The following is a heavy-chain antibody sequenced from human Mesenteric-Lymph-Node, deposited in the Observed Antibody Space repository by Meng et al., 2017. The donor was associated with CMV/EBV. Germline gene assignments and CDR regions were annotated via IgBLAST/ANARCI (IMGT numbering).Heavy chain of an antibody. J-gene: IGHJ6*02. D-gene: IGHD2-2*01. Sequence: GGSLRLSCAASGFTFSTYGMSWVRQAPGKGLEWVSAISGSGTSTHYADSVKGRFTISRDNSKNTLYLQMNSLRAEDTAVYYCVKEVVPSADYYYYYGMDVWGQGTTVTVSS. V-gene: IGHV3-23*01. CDR1: GFTFSTYG. CDR2: ISGSGTST. CDR3: VKEVVPSADYYYYYGMDV.